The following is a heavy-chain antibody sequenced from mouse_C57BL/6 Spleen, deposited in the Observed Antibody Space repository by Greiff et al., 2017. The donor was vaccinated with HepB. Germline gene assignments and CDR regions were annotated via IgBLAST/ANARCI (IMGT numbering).Heavy chain of an antibody. CDR1: GYAFSSYW. Sequence: QVQLQQSGAELVKPGASVKISCKASGYAFSSYWMNWVKQRPGKGLEWIGQIYPGDGDTNYNGKFKGKATLTADKSSSTAYMQLSSLTSEDSAVYFCARWGPLAAMDYWGQGTSVTVSS. D-gene: IGHD3-3*01. CDR2: IYPGDGDT. CDR3: ARWGPLAAMDY. J-gene: IGHJ4*01. V-gene: IGHV1-80*01.